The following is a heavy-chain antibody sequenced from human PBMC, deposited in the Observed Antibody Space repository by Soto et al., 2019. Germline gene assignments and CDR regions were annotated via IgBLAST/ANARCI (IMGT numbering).Heavy chain of an antibody. CDR1: GYTFTSYY. V-gene: IGHV1-46*01. D-gene: IGHD2-15*01. CDR3: ARESADCSGGSCYLGNWFDP. CDR2: INPSGGST. J-gene: IGHJ5*02. Sequence: ASVKVSCKASGYTFTSYYMHWVRQAPGQGLEWMGIINPSGGSTSYAQKFQGRVTMTRDTSTSTVYMELSSLRFEDTAVYYCARESADCSGGSCYLGNWFDPWGQGTLVTVSS.